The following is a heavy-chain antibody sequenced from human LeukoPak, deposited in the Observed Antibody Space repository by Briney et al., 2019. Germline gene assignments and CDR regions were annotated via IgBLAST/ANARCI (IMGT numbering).Heavy chain of an antibody. CDR3: AKQDEVQLWLRAYYYGMDV. CDR1: GFTFSSYG. V-gene: IGHV3-30*18. D-gene: IGHD5-18*01. J-gene: IGHJ6*02. CDR2: ISYDGSNK. Sequence: GGSLRLSCAASGFTFSSYGMHWVRQAPGKGLEWVAVISYDGSNKYYADSVKGRFTISRDNSKNTLYLQMNGLRAEDTAVYYCAKQDEVQLWLRAYYYGMDVWGQGTTVTVSS.